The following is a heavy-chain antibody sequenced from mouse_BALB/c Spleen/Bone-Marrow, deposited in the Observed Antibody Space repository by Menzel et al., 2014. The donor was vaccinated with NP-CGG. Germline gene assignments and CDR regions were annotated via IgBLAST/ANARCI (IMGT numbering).Heavy chain of an antibody. CDR1: GYTFTSSW. V-gene: IGHV1S130*01. J-gene: IGHJ2*01. Sequence: QVHVKQSGSVLVRPGASVKLSCKASGYTFTSSWMHWAKQRPGQGLEWIGEIHPNSGNTNYNEKFKGKATLTVDTSSSTPYVDLSSLSSEDTAVYYCAKSEFDYWGQGTTLTVSS. CDR2: IHPNSGNT. CDR3: AKSEFDY.